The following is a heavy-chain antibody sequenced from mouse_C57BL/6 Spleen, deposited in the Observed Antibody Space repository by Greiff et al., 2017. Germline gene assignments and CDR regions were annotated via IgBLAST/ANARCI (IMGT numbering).Heavy chain of an antibody. Sequence: VQLQQSGAELVKPGASVKISCKASGYAFSSYWMNWVKQRPGKGLEWIGQIYPGDGDTNYNGKFQGKATLTADKSSSTAYMQLSSLTSEDSAVYICAREGAQATTWVAYWGQGTLVTVAA. CDR2: IYPGDGDT. J-gene: IGHJ3*01. V-gene: IGHV1-80*01. D-gene: IGHD3-2*02. CDR1: GYAFSSYW. CDR3: AREGAQATTWVAY.